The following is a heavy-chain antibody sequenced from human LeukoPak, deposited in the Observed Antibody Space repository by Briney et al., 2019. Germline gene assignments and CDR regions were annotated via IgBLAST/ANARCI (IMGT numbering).Heavy chain of an antibody. CDR2: ISSSSSDI. V-gene: IGHV3-21*01. CDR1: GFTFSNSA. Sequence: PGGSLRLSCVVSGFTFSNSAMNWVRQAPGKGLEWVSFISSSSSDIHYVDSVKGRFTISRDNAKNSLFLQVNNLRADDTAVYYCARRSRYGSGRVPYYFDYWGQGTLVTVSS. D-gene: IGHD3-10*01. J-gene: IGHJ4*02. CDR3: ARRSRYGSGRVPYYFDY.